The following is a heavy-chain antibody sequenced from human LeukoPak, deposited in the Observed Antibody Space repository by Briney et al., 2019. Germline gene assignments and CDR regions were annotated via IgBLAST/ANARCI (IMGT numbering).Heavy chain of an antibody. CDR2: IKQDGSEK. CDR1: EFIFSGYW. J-gene: IGHJ4*02. CDR3: ARDGFVGAADY. V-gene: IGHV3-7*01. D-gene: IGHD6-13*01. Sequence: GGSLRLSCAASEFIFSGYWMYWVRQAPGKGLEWVANIKQDGSEKQYVDSVRGRFTISRDNAKNSLYLQMNSLRVEDTAVYYCARDGFVGAADYWGQGTLVTVSS.